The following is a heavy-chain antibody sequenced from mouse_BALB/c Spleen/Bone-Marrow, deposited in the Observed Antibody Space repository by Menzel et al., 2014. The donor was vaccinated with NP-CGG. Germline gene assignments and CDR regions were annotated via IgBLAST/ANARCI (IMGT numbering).Heavy chain of an antibody. CDR2: SRNKVNDYTT. D-gene: IGHD2-1*01. Sequence: EVKLVESGGGLVQPGGSLRLSCATSGFTFSDFYMEWVRQPPGKRLEWIAASRNKVNDYTTEYSASVKGRFIVSRYTSQSILYLQMNALRAEDTAIYYCARAVYGNFDYWGQGTTLTVSS. CDR1: GFTFSDFY. J-gene: IGHJ2*01. CDR3: ARAVYGNFDY. V-gene: IGHV7-1*02.